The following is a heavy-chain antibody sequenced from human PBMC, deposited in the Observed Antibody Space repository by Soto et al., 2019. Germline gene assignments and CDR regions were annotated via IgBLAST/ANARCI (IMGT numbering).Heavy chain of an antibody. CDR3: TKNQGVELVPLATVDWFDP. D-gene: IGHD1-26*01. CDR2: ISGSGFKK. V-gene: IGHV3-23*01. CDR1: GFIFENFG. Sequence: LRLSCAASGFIFENFGMSWVRQAPGKGLEWISSISGSGFKKYYADSVKGRFTISRDNSKSTVYLELNNLSAEDTAVYHCTKNQGVELVPLATVDWFDPWGQGSVVTVSS. J-gene: IGHJ5*02.